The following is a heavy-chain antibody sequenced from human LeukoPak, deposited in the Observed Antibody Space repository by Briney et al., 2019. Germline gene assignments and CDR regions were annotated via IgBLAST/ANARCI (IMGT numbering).Heavy chain of an antibody. CDR2: IYHSGST. Sequence: SETLSLTCTVSGGSISSYYWSWIRQPPGKGLEWIGYIYHSGSTNYNPSLKSRVTISVDTSKNQFSLKLSSVTAADTAVYYCARETKGFLEWLPIPIDDAFDIWGQGTMVTVSS. D-gene: IGHD3-3*01. CDR1: GGSISSYY. J-gene: IGHJ3*02. V-gene: IGHV4-59*01. CDR3: ARETKGFLEWLPIPIDDAFDI.